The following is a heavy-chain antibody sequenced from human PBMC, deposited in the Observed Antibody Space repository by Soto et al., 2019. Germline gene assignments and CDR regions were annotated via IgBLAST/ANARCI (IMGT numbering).Heavy chain of an antibody. CDR3: ARARYSGSYLPHFDY. V-gene: IGHV4-30-2*01. J-gene: IGHJ4*02. CDR2: IYHSGST. D-gene: IGHD1-26*01. Sequence: LSLTCAVSGGSISSGGYSWSWIRQPPGKGLEWIGYIYHSGSTYYNPSLKSRVTISVDRSKNQFSLKLSSVTAADTAVYYCARARYSGSYLPHFDYWGQGTLVTVSS. CDR1: GGSISSGGYS.